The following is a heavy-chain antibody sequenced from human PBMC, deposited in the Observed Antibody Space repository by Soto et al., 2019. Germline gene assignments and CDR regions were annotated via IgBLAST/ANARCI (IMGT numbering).Heavy chain of an antibody. CDR1: GFSFSRSA. Sequence: GGSLRLSCTASGFSFSRSAMCWVRQAPGKGLEWVSGVSGSGGSTHYADSVKGRFTISGDNSKNTLYLQLNSLRAEDTALYYCARGRDVVVAASSFDYWGQGTLVTVSS. CDR3: ARGRDVVVAASSFDY. D-gene: IGHD2-15*01. J-gene: IGHJ4*02. CDR2: VSGSGGST. V-gene: IGHV3-23*01.